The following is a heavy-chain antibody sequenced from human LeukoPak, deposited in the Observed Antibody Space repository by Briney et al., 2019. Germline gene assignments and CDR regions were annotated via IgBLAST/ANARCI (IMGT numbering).Heavy chain of an antibody. D-gene: IGHD6-13*01. Sequence: PGGSLRLSCAASGFTFSSYSMNWVRQAPGKGLEWVSSISSSSSYIYYADSVKGRFTISRDNAKNSLYLQMNSLRAEDKAAYSCARDGPLKAAGGGGGDAFDILGQGTMVTVSS. J-gene: IGHJ3*02. CDR1: GFTFSSYS. CDR3: ARDGPLKAAGGGGGDAFDI. CDR2: ISSSSSYI. V-gene: IGHV3-21*04.